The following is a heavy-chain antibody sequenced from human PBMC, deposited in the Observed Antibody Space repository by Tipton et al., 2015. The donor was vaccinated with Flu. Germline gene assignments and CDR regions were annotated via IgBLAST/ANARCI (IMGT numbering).Heavy chain of an antibody. J-gene: IGHJ4*02. V-gene: IGHV4-59*08. Sequence: LRLSCTVSGDSMGTYSWSWIRQPPGKGLEWIGYTTYSGTTSYNPSLQSRVSISIDTSKNQFSLKLSSVTAADTSVYYCARGSGSGTFMIFDFWGQGTLVTVSS. CDR2: TTYSGTT. CDR1: GDSMGTYS. D-gene: IGHD3-10*01. CDR3: ARGSGSGTFMIFDF.